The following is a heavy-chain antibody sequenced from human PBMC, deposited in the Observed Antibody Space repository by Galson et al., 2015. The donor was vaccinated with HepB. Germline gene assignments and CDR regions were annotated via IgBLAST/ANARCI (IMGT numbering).Heavy chain of an antibody. D-gene: IGHD1-26*01. V-gene: IGHV1-69*13. CDR3: ARDRDYGSYLGEIDY. J-gene: IGHJ4*02. CDR1: GGTFSSYA. Sequence: SVKVSCKASGGTFSSYAISWVRQAPGQGLEWMGGIIPIFGTANYAQKFQGRVTITADESTSTAYMELSSLRSEDTAVYYCARDRDYGSYLGEIDYWGQGTLVTVSS. CDR2: IIPIFGTA.